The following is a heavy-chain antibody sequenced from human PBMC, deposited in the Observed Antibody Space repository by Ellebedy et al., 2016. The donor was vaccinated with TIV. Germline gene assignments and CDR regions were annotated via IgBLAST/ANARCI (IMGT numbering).Heavy chain of an antibody. D-gene: IGHD3-16*02. CDR3: ATWGSYRYNWFDP. CDR1: GYTFTSYA. V-gene: IGHV1-3*01. Sequence: ASVKVSCKASGYTFTSYAMHWVRQAPGQRLEWMGWINAGNGNTKYSQKFQGRVTITRDTSASTAYMELSSLRSEDTAVYYCATWGSYRYNWFDPWGQGTLVTVSS. J-gene: IGHJ5*02. CDR2: INAGNGNT.